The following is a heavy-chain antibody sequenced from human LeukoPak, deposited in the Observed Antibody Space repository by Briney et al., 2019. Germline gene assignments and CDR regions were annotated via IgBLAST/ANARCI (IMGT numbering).Heavy chain of an antibody. Sequence: GGSLRLSCAASGFIFSSYSMNWVRQAPGKGLEWVSYISSSSSTIYYADSVKGRFTISRDNAKNSLYLQMNSLRAEDTAVYYCAREGTRNYYYDSSGYYHYYFDYWGQGTLVTVSS. CDR1: GFIFSSYS. D-gene: IGHD3-22*01. CDR3: AREGTRNYYYDSSGYYHYYFDY. J-gene: IGHJ4*02. CDR2: ISSSSSTI. V-gene: IGHV3-48*01.